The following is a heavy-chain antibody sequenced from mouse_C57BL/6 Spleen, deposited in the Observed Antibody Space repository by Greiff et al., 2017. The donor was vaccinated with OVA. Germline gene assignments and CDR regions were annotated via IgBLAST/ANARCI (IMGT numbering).Heavy chain of an antibody. CDR2: IDPSESQT. J-gene: IGHJ3*01. CDR3: ARAYYSTLPFAC. V-gene: IGHV1-52*01. D-gene: IGHD2-5*01. Sequence: PIQVLECLGNIDPSESQTHYNQKFKDTATLTVDKSSSTAYMQLSSLTSDDSAVYYGARAYYSTLPFACWGEVTLCTVSA.